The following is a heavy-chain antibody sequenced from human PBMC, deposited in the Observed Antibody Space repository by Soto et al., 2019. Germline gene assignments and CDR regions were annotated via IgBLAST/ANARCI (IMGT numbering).Heavy chain of an antibody. CDR1: GFTFSDYY. CDR2: ISSSSSYT. J-gene: IGHJ4*02. Sequence: GGSLRLSXAASGFTFSDYYMSWIRQAPGKGLEWVSYISSSSSYTNYADSVKGRFTISRDNAKNSLYLQMNSLRAEDTAVYYCARHIVVVPAAIPDVNFDYWGQGTLVTVSS. CDR3: ARHIVVVPAAIPDVNFDY. D-gene: IGHD2-2*01. V-gene: IGHV3-11*06.